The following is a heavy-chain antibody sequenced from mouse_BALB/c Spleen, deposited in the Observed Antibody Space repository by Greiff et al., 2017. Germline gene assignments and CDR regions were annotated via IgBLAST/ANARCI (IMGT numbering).Heavy chain of an antibody. CDR1: GFTFSSYG. V-gene: IGHV5-6-3*01. CDR2: INSNGGST. Sequence: EVKLMESGGGLVQPGGSLKLSCAASGFTFSSYGMSWVRQTPDKRLELVATINSNGGSTYYPDSVKGRFTISRDNAKNTLYLQMSSLKSEDTAMYYCARDGGKGYYFDYWGQGTTLTVSS. J-gene: IGHJ2*01. CDR3: ARDGGKGYYFDY.